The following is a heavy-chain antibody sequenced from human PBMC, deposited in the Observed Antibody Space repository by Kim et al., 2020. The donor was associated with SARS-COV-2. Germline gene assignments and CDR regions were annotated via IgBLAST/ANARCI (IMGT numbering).Heavy chain of an antibody. CDR2: IYYSGST. CDR3: ARSRYSSSWKLLFDY. J-gene: IGHJ4*02. V-gene: IGHV4-39*01. CDR1: GGSISSSSYY. D-gene: IGHD6-13*01. Sequence: SETLSLTCTVSGGSISSSSYYWGWIRQPPGKGLEWIGSIYYSGSTYYNPSLKSRVTISVDTSKNQFSLKLSSVTAADTAVYYCARSRYSSSWKLLFDYWGQGTLVTVSS.